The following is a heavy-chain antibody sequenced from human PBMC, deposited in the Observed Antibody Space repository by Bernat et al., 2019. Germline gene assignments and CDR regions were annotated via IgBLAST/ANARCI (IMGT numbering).Heavy chain of an antibody. V-gene: IGHV3-30*18. D-gene: IGHD4-17*01. CDR2: ISYDGSNK. J-gene: IGHJ6*02. CDR3: AKVRQPTVTSSSYGMDV. CDR1: GFTFSSYG. Sequence: QVQLVESGGGVVQPGRSLRLSCAASGFTFSSYGMHWVRQAPGKGLEWVAVISYDGSNKYYSESVKGRFTISRDNSKNTLYLQMNSLRPEDTAVYYCAKVRQPTVTSSSYGMDVWGQGTTVTISS.